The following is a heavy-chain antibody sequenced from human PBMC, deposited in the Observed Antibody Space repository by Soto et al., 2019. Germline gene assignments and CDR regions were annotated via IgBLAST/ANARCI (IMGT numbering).Heavy chain of an antibody. V-gene: IGHV4-31*03. J-gene: IGHJ4*02. CDR2: IYYSGST. Sequence: SETLSLNCTVSGGSISSGGYYWSWIRQHPGKGLEWIGYIYYSGSTYYNPSLKSRVTISVDTSKNQFSLKLSSVTAADTAVYYCARYVRQYGDYGNFFHYWGQGTLVTVSS. D-gene: IGHD4-17*01. CDR3: ARYVRQYGDYGNFFHY. CDR1: GGSISSGGYY.